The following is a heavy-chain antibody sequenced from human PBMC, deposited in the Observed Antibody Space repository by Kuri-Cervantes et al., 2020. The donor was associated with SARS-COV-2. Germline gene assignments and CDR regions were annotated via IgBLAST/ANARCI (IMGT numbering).Heavy chain of an antibody. V-gene: IGHV7-4-1*02. J-gene: IGHJ1*01. CDR3: ARRGGITMVRGVMKH. Sequence: ASVKVSCKASGYTFTSYAMNWVRQAPGQGLEWMGWINTNTGNPTYAQGFTGRFVFSLDTSVSTAYLQISSLKAEDTAVYYCARRGGITMVRGVMKHWGQGTLVVASS. CDR2: INTNTGNP. D-gene: IGHD3-10*01. CDR1: GYTFTSYA.